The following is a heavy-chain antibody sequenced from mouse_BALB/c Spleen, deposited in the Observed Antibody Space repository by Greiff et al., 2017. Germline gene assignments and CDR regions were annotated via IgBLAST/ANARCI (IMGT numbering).Heavy chain of an antibody. Sequence: EVKLEESGPGLVKPSQSLSLTCTVTGYSITSDYAWNWIRQFPGNKLEWMGYISYSGSTSYNPSLKSRISITRDTSKNQFFLQLNSVTTEDTATYYCARYDEGYYYAMDYWGQGTSVTVSA. CDR2: ISYSGST. CDR3: ARYDEGYYYAMDY. D-gene: IGHD2-14*01. V-gene: IGHV3-2*02. J-gene: IGHJ4*01. CDR1: GYSITSDYA.